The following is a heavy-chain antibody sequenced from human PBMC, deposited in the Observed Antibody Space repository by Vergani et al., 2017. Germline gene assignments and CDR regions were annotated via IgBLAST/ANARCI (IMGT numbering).Heavy chain of an antibody. CDR2: VSFRGDT. CDR3: ARSGIYYGGGSPDY. J-gene: IGHJ4*02. D-gene: IGHD3-10*02. V-gene: IGHV4-59*02. Sequence: QVKLQESGPGLVKPSETLSLTCTVSGASVNSYYWSWIRQPPGKGLEWMGYVSFRGDTHYDPSLKVRITISHNTSSNQFPLYLTSVTAADTAGYYCARSGIYYGGGSPDYWDRGILVTVSA. CDR1: GASVNSYY.